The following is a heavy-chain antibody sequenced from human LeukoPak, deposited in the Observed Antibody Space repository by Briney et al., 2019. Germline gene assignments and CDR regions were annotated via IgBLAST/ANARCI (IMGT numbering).Heavy chain of an antibody. CDR3: ARAGTSVTTEFDY. V-gene: IGHV4-30-4*01. CDR1: GGSISNGDYY. J-gene: IGHJ4*02. D-gene: IGHD4-17*01. Sequence: SQTLSLTCTVSGGSISNGDYYWSWIRQTPGKGLEWIWYIYYSGTTYYNPSLKSRLTISLDTSKNQFSLKLISLTAADTAVYYCARAGTSVTTEFDYWGQGTLVTVSS. CDR2: IYYSGTT.